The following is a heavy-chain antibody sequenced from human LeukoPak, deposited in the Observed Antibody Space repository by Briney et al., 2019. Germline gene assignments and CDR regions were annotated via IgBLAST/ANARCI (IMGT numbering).Heavy chain of an antibody. V-gene: IGHV4-39*07. Sequence: TASETLSLTCTVSGGSISSSSYYWGWIRQPPGKGLEWIGSIYYSGSTYYNPSLKSRVTISVDTSKNQFSLKLSSVTAADTAVYYCAREGLYYDVIGDYYYMDVWGKGTTVTVSS. CDR2: IYYSGST. CDR3: AREGLYYDVIGDYYYMDV. CDR1: GGSISSSSYY. J-gene: IGHJ6*03. D-gene: IGHD3-3*01.